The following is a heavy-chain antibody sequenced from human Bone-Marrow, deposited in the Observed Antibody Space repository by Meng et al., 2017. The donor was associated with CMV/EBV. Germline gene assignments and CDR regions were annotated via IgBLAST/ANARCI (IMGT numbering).Heavy chain of an antibody. CDR3: ARDQYSSGWYGDCDY. CDR1: GFTFSSYW. Sequence: GGSLRLSCAASGFTFSSYWMHWVRQAPGKGLVWVSRINSDGSSTSYADSVKGRFTISRDNAKNSLYLQMNSLRAEDTAVYYCARDQYSSGWYGDCDYWGQRKLVNFAS. CDR2: INSDGSST. J-gene: IGHJ4*02. D-gene: IGHD6-19*01. V-gene: IGHV3-74*01.